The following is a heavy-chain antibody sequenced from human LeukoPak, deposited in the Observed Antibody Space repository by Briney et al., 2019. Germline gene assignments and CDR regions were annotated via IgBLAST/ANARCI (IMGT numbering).Heavy chain of an antibody. Sequence: PGGSLRLSCAASGFTFSSYGMHWVRQAPGKGLEWVAVISYDGSNKYYADSVKGRFTISRDNSKNTLYLQMNSLRAEDTAVYYCAKDIAVAAHGGNYWGQGTLVTVSS. J-gene: IGHJ4*02. D-gene: IGHD6-19*01. CDR2: ISYDGSNK. CDR1: GFTFSSYG. V-gene: IGHV3-30*18. CDR3: AKDIAVAAHGGNY.